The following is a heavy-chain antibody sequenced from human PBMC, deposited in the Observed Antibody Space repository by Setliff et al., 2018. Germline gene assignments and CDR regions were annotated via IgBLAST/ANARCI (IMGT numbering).Heavy chain of an antibody. CDR3: ARGGYNFWSGYLNY. CDR2: INWNGGST. D-gene: IGHD3-3*01. Sequence: PGGSLRLSCTASGFNFDDYGMSWVHQAPGKGLEWVSGINWNGGSTGYGDSVKGRFTISRDNAKNSLYLQMDSLRVEDTAVYYCARGGYNFWSGYLNYWGQGTLVTVSS. J-gene: IGHJ4*02. V-gene: IGHV3-20*04. CDR1: GFNFDDYG.